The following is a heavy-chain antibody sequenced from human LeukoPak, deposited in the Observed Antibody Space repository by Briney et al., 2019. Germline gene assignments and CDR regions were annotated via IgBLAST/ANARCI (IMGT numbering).Heavy chain of an antibody. CDR2: INPSGGST. CDR3: ARADTAMDPFDY. D-gene: IGHD5-18*01. J-gene: IGHJ4*02. Sequence: ASVKVSCKASGYTFTSYYMHWVRQAPGQGLEGMGIINPSGGSTSYAQKFQGRVTMTRDTSTSTVYMELSSLRSEDTAVYYCARADTAMDPFDYWGQGTLVTVSS. V-gene: IGHV1-46*01. CDR1: GYTFTSYY.